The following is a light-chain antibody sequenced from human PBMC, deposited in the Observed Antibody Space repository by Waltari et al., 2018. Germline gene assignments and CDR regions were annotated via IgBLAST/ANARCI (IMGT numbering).Light chain of an antibody. Sequence: EIVLTQSPGTLNLHPREEATLSCRTSQTITTTYLAWYHQKPGQAPTLLIYGTFSRATGIPDRFTGSGSGTDFSLTISSLEAEDFATYYCQQYDISPLTFGGGTKVEIK. CDR1: QTITTTY. J-gene: IGKJ4*01. CDR3: QQYDISPLT. V-gene: IGKV3-20*01. CDR2: GTF.